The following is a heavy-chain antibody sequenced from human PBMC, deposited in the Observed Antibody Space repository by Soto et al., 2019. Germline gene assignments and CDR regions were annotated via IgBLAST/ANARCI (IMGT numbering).Heavy chain of an antibody. CDR2: ISYDGSNK. V-gene: IGHV3-30*18. D-gene: IGHD5-12*01. Sequence: GGSLRLSCATSGFTFSDLYMSWVRQAPGKGLEWVAVISYDGSNKYYADSVKGRFTISRDNSKNTLYLQMNSLRAEDTAVYYCAKDRDGYNPYYYYGMDVWGQGTTVTVSS. CDR1: GFTFSDLY. CDR3: AKDRDGYNPYYYYGMDV. J-gene: IGHJ6*02.